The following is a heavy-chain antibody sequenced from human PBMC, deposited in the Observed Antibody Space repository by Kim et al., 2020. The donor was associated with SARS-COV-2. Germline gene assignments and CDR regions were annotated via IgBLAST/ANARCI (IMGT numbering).Heavy chain of an antibody. Sequence: GGSLRLSCAASGFTFSGSAMHWVRQASGKGLVWVGRITSKANSYAAPYAASVKGSITISRDDSKNTVYLQMNSLKTADMAVYYSNSQAAVPPAFDIWCQ. CDR2: ITSKANSYAA. V-gene: IGHV3-73*01. D-gene: IGHD6-13*01. CDR3: NSQAAVPPAFDI. J-gene: IGHJ3*02. CDR1: GFTFSGSA.